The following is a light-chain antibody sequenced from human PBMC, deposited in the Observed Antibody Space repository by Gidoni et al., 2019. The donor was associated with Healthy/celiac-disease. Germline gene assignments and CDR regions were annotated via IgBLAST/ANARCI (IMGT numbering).Light chain of an antibody. J-gene: IGKJ5*01. CDR3: QQYYSYSLIT. Sequence: AIRMTQSASSFSASTGDRVTITWRASQGISSYLALYQQKPGKAPKLLIFAASTLQSGVPSRFSGSGSGTDFTLTISCLQSEDFATYYCQQYYSYSLITFGQGTRLEIK. CDR2: AAS. CDR1: QGISSY. V-gene: IGKV1-8*01.